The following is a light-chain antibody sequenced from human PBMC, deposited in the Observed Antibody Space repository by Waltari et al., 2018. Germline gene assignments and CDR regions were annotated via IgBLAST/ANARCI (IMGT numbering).Light chain of an antibody. Sequence: QLVVTQSPSASASLGASVKLTCTLSSGHSHYAIAWHHQPPGKGPRFLMKINRDGSHRKGNGGPARFAASSSGAERYLTISSLQSADEGDYHCQTWGTGIQVFGGGTKLTVL. CDR3: QTWGTGIQV. CDR2: INRDGSH. J-gene: IGLJ3*02. V-gene: IGLV4-69*01. CDR1: SGHSHYA.